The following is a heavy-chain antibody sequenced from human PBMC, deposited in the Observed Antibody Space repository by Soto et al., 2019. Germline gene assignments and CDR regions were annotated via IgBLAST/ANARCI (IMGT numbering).Heavy chain of an antibody. CDR1: GGSISSTTHY. D-gene: IGHD1-7*01. J-gene: IGHJ5*02. CDR3: ARRGYNWNLNWFDP. Sequence: PSETLSLTCAVSGGSISSTTHYWGWIRQPPGKGLEWIGTIYYTGSTYYNPSLKSRVSISVDTSKNQFSLRLSSVTAADTAVYYCARRGYNWNLNWFDPWGQGTKVTVSS. CDR2: IYYTGST. V-gene: IGHV4-39*01.